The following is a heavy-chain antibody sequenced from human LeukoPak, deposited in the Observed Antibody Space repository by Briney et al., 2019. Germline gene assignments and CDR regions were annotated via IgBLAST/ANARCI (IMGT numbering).Heavy chain of an antibody. Sequence: SVTVSCKASGFTFTSSAMQWVRQARGRRLEWIGWIVVGSGNTNYAQKFQERVTITRDMSTSTAYMELSSLRSEDTAVYYCATLPYSSSSVSSSYWGQGTLVTVSS. CDR2: IVVGSGNT. J-gene: IGHJ4*02. CDR3: ATLPYSSSSVSSSY. D-gene: IGHD6-6*01. CDR1: GFTFTSSA. V-gene: IGHV1-58*02.